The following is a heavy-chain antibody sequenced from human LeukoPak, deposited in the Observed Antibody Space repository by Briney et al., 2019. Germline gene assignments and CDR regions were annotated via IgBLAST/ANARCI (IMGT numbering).Heavy chain of an antibody. CDR2: IKSKTDGGTT. CDR1: GFTFSNAW. CDR3: TTDAPLSGSHEWFDP. J-gene: IGHJ5*02. D-gene: IGHD1-26*01. Sequence: GGSLRLSCAASGFTFSNAWMSWVRQAPGKGLEWVGRIKSKTDGGTTDYAAPVKGRFTISRDDSKNTLYLQMNSLKTEDTAVYYCTTDAPLSGSHEWFDPWGQGTLVTVSS. V-gene: IGHV3-15*01.